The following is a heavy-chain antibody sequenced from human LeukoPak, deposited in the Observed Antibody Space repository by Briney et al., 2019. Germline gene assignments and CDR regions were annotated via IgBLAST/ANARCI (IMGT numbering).Heavy chain of an antibody. D-gene: IGHD3-22*01. Sequence: PGASVKVSCKASGYTFTSYDINWVRQATGQGLEWMGWMNPNSGNTGYAQKFQGRVTMTRNTSISTAYMELSSLRSEDTAVYYCARGRNERYYDSSGYYYWGQGTLVTVSS. CDR1: GYTFTSYD. CDR3: ARGRNERYYDSSGYYY. CDR2: MNPNSGNT. V-gene: IGHV1-8*01. J-gene: IGHJ4*02.